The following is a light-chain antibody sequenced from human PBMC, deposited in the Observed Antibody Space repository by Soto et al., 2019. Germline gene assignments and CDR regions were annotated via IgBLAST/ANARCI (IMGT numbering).Light chain of an antibody. CDR2: GNV. V-gene: IGLV1-40*01. CDR1: SSNIGADHD. CDR3: QSYDSSLGFV. Sequence: QSVLAQPPSLSGAPGQRVTFSCIGSSSNIGADHDVHWYQQLPGTAPKLLIYGNVNRPSGVPDRFSGSKSGASAALAITGLQAEDEADYYCQSYDSSLGFVFGTGTKVTVL. J-gene: IGLJ1*01.